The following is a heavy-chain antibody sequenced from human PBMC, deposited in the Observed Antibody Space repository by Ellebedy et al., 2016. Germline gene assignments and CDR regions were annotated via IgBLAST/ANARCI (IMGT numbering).Heavy chain of an antibody. CDR3: ARKRDGTYIDY. D-gene: IGHD2-15*01. V-gene: IGHV4-39*07. CDR1: GGSISSSSYY. Sequence: SETLSLTXTVSGGSISSSSYYWGWIRQPPGKGLEWIGTVYYSGSTYYNPYFKSRVTISVDTSKNQFSLKLSSVTAADTAVYYCARKRDGTYIDYWGQGTLVTVSS. CDR2: VYYSGST. J-gene: IGHJ4*02.